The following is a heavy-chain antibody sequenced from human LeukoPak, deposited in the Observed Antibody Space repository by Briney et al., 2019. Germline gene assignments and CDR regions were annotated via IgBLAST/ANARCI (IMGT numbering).Heavy chain of an antibody. CDR2: INPSGGST. J-gene: IGHJ4*02. V-gene: IGHV1-46*01. Sequence: GASVKVSCMASGYTFTSYYMHWVRQAPGQGLEWMGIINPSGGSTSYAQKFQGRVTMTRDTSTSTVYMELSSLRSEDTAVYYCARQRLGELSLSRWGQGTLVTVSS. CDR1: GYTFTSYY. CDR3: ARQRLGELSLSR. D-gene: IGHD3-16*02.